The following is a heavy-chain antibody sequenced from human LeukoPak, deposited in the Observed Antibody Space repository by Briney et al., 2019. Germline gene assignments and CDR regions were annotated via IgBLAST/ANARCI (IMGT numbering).Heavy chain of an antibody. V-gene: IGHV4-39*01. D-gene: IGHD3-22*01. CDR2: IYYSGST. J-gene: IGHJ4*02. Sequence: SETLSLTCTVSGGSIRSRSYYWGWIRQPPGKGLEWIGSIYYSGSTNYKPSLRSRVTISVDTSKNQFSLKLSSLNAADTAVYYCARHAGSYYTYNFDYWGQGTLVTVSS. CDR1: GGSIRSRSYY. CDR3: ARHAGSYYTYNFDY.